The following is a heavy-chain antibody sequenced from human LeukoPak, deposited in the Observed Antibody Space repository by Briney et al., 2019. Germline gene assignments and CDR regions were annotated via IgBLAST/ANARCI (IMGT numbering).Heavy chain of an antibody. CDR3: AKGSRAVAGPNDY. Sequence: PGGSLRLSCAASGFTFSSYAMSWVRQAPGKGLEWVSSISGSGGSIYYADSVKGRFTISRDNSKNTLYLQMNSLGAEDTAVYYCAKGSRAVAGPNDYWGQGTLVTVSS. V-gene: IGHV3-23*01. CDR1: GFTFSSYA. CDR2: ISGSGGSI. D-gene: IGHD6-19*01. J-gene: IGHJ4*02.